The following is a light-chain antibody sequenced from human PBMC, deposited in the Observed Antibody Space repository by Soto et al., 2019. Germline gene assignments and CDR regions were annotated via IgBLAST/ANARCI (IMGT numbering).Light chain of an antibody. J-gene: IGKJ1*01. CDR1: QDINKY. CDR2: GAS. V-gene: IGKV1-27*01. Sequence: IQMTQSPSSLSSSLGDRVTITCRASQDINKYLAWYRQKPGKAPALLIYGASTLQSGVPSRFSGSGSGTDFTLTITSLQPEDVATYYCQKYGSAPRTFGPGTKVDI. CDR3: QKYGSAPRT.